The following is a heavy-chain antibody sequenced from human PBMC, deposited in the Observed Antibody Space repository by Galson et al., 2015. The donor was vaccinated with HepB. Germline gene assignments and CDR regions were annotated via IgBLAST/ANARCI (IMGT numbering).Heavy chain of an antibody. D-gene: IGHD6-6*01. CDR1: GYTFTSYG. J-gene: IGHJ4*02. V-gene: IGHV1-18*04. Sequence: QSGAEVKKPGESLKISCKASGYTFTSYGISWVRQAPGQGLEWMGWISAYNGSTNYAQKLQGRVTMTTDTSTSTAYMELRSLRSDDTAVYYCARDNQPGLPAARPAYWGQGTLVTVSS. CDR3: ARDNQPGLPAARPAY. CDR2: ISAYNGST.